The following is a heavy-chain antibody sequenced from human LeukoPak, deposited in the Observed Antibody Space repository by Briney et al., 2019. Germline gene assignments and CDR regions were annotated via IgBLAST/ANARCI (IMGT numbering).Heavy chain of an antibody. CDR2: IWYDGSNE. D-gene: IGHD1-26*01. CDR1: GLTFRNYG. J-gene: IGHJ6*03. V-gene: IGHV3-33*01. Sequence: GRSLRLSCAASGLTFRNYGMHWVRQAPGKGLEWVAVIWYDGSNEGYADSVMGRFTISRDNSKNMLYLQMNSLRDEDTAVYYCATNSGTPPRYMNVWGKGTTVSVSS. CDR3: ATNSGTPPRYMNV.